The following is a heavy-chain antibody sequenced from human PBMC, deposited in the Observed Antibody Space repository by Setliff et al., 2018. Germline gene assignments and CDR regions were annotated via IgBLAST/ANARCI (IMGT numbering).Heavy chain of an antibody. CDR2: ISPYTGNT. CDR1: GYTFTDYG. V-gene: IGHV1-18*01. CDR3: ERLVRDCSTTSCQRTSGDDF. J-gene: IGHJ4*02. D-gene: IGHD2-2*01. Sequence: PGASVKVSCKASGYTFTDYGISWVRQAPGQGLEWMGWISPYTGNTFYAPQFQGRVIMTTDTSAKTAYMDLRSLRSDDTAVYYCERLVRDCSTTSCQRTSGDDFWGLGTLVTVSS.